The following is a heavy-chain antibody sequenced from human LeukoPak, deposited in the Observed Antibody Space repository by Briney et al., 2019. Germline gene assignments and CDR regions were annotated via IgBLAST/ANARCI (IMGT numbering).Heavy chain of an antibody. D-gene: IGHD6-13*01. CDR2: IYYTGNT. CDR3: ARGPGYSSTTDAFEI. CDR1: GGSISSSSYY. Sequence: SETLSLTCTVSGGSISSSSYYWGWIRQPPGKGLEWIGSIYYTGNTYYNPSLKSRVTISVDTSKNQFSLKLSSVTAADTAVYYCARGPGYSSTTDAFEIWGQGTMVTVSS. J-gene: IGHJ3*02. V-gene: IGHV4-39*07.